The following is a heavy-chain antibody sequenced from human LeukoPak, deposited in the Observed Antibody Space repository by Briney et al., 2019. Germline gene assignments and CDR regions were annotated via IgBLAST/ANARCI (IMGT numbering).Heavy chain of an antibody. V-gene: IGHV3-66*01. CDR2: IYSGGST. D-gene: IGHD6-19*01. Sequence: GGSLRLSCAASGFTVSSNYMGWVRQAPGKGLEWVSVIYSGGSTYYADSVKGRFTISRDNSKNTLYLQMNSLRAEDTAVYYCARTLTVAGTRGDAFDIWGQGTMVTVSS. J-gene: IGHJ3*02. CDR3: ARTLTVAGTRGDAFDI. CDR1: GFTVSSNY.